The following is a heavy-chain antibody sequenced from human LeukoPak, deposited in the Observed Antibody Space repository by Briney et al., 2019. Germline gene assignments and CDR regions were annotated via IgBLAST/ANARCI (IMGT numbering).Heavy chain of an antibody. CDR3: AIEPHCSSTSCPDYYGMDV. CDR2: INHSGST. V-gene: IGHV4-34*01. D-gene: IGHD2-2*01. J-gene: IGHJ6*01. Sequence: PSETLSLTCAVYGGSFSGYYWSWLRQPPGKGLEWIGEINHSGSTNYNPSLKSRVTISVDTSKNQFSLKLSSVTAADTAVYYCAIEPHCSSTSCPDYYGMDVWGKGPRSPSPQ. CDR1: GGSFSGYY.